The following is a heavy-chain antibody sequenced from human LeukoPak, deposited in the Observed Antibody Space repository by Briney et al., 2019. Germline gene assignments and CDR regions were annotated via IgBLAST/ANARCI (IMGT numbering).Heavy chain of an antibody. D-gene: IGHD3-22*01. J-gene: IGHJ3*02. Sequence: GASVTVSCKTSGYTFTNFAIHWVRQAPGQRPEWMGWINAGNGNTNYAQKLQGRVTMTTDTSTSTAYMELRSLRSDDTAVYYCAAYYDSSGYDAFDIWGQGTMVTVSS. CDR2: INAGNGNT. V-gene: IGHV1-3*01. CDR1: GYTFTNFA. CDR3: AAYYDSSGYDAFDI.